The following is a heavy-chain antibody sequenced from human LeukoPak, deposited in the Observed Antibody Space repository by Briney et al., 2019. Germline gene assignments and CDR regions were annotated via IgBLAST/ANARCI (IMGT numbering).Heavy chain of an antibody. CDR2: IYYSGST. Sequence: SETLSLTCTVSGGSISSGTYYWAWIRQPPGKGLEWIGIIYYSGSTYYNPSLKSRFTISVDTSNNQFSLKLSSVTAADTAVYYCARVVFNTGSYYFDSWGQGSLVTVSS. J-gene: IGHJ4*02. D-gene: IGHD1-26*01. CDR3: ARVVFNTGSYYFDS. V-gene: IGHV4-39*07. CDR1: GGSISSGTYY.